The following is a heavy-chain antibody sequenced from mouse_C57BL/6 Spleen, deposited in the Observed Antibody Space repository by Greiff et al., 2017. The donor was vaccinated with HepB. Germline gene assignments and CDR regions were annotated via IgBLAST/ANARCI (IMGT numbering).Heavy chain of an antibody. J-gene: IGHJ2*01. CDR1: GFTFSSYG. V-gene: IGHV5-6*01. D-gene: IGHD4-1*01. Sequence: DVQLVESGGDLVKPGGSLKLSCAASGFTFSSYGMSWVRQTPDKRLEWVATISSGGSYTYYPDSVKGRFTISRDNAKNTLYLQMSSLKSEDTAMYYCARLNWAFDYWGQGTTLTVSS. CDR3: ARLNWAFDY. CDR2: ISSGGSYT.